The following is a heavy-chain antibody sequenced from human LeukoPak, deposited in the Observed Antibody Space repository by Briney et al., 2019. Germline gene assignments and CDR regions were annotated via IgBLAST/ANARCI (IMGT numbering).Heavy chain of an antibody. J-gene: IGHJ4*02. D-gene: IGHD3-16*01. CDR2: IIPIFGTA. CDR1: GGTFSSYA. V-gene: IGHV1-69*13. CDR3: ARDILYDYVWGSYRLDFDY. Sequence: SVKVSCKASGGTFSSYAISWVRQAPGQGLEWMGGIIPIFGTANYAQKFQGSVTITADESTSTAYMELSSLRSEDTAVYYCARDILYDYVWGSYRLDFDYWGQGTLVTVSS.